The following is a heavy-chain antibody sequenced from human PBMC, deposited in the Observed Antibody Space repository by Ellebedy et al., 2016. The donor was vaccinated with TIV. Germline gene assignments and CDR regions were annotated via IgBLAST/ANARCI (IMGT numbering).Heavy chain of an antibody. V-gene: IGHV3-23*01. CDR2: ISGGSYNT. Sequence: GESLKISXAASGFTFSNFAMSWVRQAPGEGLEWVSAISGGSYNTYYAAPVKGRFTISRDNSKNTLFLQVNSLRAEDTAVYYCAKDQEYFDYMDVWGKGTTVTVSS. J-gene: IGHJ6*03. CDR1: GFTFSNFA. CDR3: AKDQEYFDYMDV.